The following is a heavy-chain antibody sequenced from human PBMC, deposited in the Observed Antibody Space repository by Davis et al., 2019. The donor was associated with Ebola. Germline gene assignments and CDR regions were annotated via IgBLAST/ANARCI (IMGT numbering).Heavy chain of an antibody. CDR3: ARENDFWSGYGLSYYYYGMDV. V-gene: IGHV3-21*01. Sequence: GESLKISCAASGFTFSSYSMNWVRQAPGKGLEWVSSISSSSSYIYYADSVKGRFTISRDNAKNSLYLQMNSLRAEDTAVYYCARENDFWSGYGLSYYYYGMDVWGQGTTVTVSS. D-gene: IGHD3-3*01. CDR2: ISSSSSYI. CDR1: GFTFSSYS. J-gene: IGHJ6*02.